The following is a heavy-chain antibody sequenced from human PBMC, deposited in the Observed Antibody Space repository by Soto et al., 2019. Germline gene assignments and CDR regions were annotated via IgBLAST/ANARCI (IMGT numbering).Heavy chain of an antibody. CDR2: IKQDGSEK. CDR1: GFTFSKHW. V-gene: IGHV3-7*03. Sequence: GGSLRLSCAASGFTFSKHWMSWVRQAPGKGPEWVASIKQDGSEKYYVDSVKGRFTISRDNAKNSLYLQMSSLRAEDTAVYYCAGASGWGQGTLVTVSS. J-gene: IGHJ4*02. CDR3: AGASG.